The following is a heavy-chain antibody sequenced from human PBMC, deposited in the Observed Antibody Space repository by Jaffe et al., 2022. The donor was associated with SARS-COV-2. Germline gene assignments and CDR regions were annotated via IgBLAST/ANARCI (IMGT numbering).Heavy chain of an antibody. J-gene: IGHJ6*02. V-gene: IGHV3-21*01. CDR3: ARDRIRMDV. CDR1: GFTFSSYS. CDR2: ISSSSSYI. Sequence: EVQLVESGGGQVKPGGSLRLSCAASGFTFSSYSMNWVRQAPGKGLEWVSSISSSSSYIYYADSVKGRFSISRDNAKNSMYLQMNSLRAEDTAVYYCARDRIRMDVWGQGTTVTVSS.